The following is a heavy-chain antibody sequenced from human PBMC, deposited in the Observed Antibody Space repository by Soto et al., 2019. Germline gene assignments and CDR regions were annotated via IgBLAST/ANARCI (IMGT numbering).Heavy chain of an antibody. J-gene: IGHJ4*02. Sequence: QVQLVQSGAEVKKPGSSVKVSCKASGGTFSSYAISWVRQAPGQGLEWMGGIIPIFGTANYAQKFQGRVTITADESTSTTYMELSSLRSENTAVYYCARGADGREWLVRPWDYWGQGTLVTVTS. CDR2: IIPIFGTA. D-gene: IGHD6-19*01. V-gene: IGHV1-69*12. CDR1: GGTFSSYA. CDR3: ARGADGREWLVRPWDY.